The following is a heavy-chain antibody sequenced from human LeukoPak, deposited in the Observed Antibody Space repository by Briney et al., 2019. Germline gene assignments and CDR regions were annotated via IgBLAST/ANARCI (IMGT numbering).Heavy chain of an antibody. D-gene: IGHD6-6*01. V-gene: IGHV3-7*01. CDR3: ARVEDYRSSSLYRWFGP. Sequence: TGGSLRPSCAASGFRLSAYWMTWVRQAPGKGLEWVANIKDDGSENNYVDSVKGRFTISRDNAKNSMYLQMNSLRAEDTAVYYCARVEDYRSSSLYRWFGPWGQGTLVTVSS. J-gene: IGHJ5*02. CDR1: GFRLSAYW. CDR2: IKDDGSEN.